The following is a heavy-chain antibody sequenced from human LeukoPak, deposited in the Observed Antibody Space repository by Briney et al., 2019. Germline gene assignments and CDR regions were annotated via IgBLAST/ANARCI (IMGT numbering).Heavy chain of an antibody. V-gene: IGHV3-15*05. CDR2: IKSKTDGGTT. CDR1: LFTFSNAW. J-gene: IGHJ6*02. D-gene: IGHD3-10*01. Sequence: GWSLRLSFAASLFTFSNAWMSWVRQAPGRGLEWVGRIKSKTDGGTTDYAAPVKGRFTISRDYSKNTLYLKMNSLKTEDTGVYYCTTDLKGWLDGMDVWGQGTTVTVSS. CDR3: TTDLKGWLDGMDV.